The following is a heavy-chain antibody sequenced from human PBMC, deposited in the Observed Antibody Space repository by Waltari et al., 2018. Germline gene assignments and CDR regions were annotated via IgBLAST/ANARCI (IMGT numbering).Heavy chain of an antibody. V-gene: IGHV3-9*01. CDR1: GFTFDDYA. D-gene: IGHD5-12*01. Sequence: EVQLVESGGGLVQPGRSLRLSCAASGFTFDDYAMHWVRQAPGKGLEWGSGISWNSGSIGYADSVKGRFTISRDNAKNSLYLQMNSLRAEDTALYYCAKMATITSVVDYWGQGTLVTVSS. J-gene: IGHJ4*02. CDR2: ISWNSGSI. CDR3: AKMATITSVVDY.